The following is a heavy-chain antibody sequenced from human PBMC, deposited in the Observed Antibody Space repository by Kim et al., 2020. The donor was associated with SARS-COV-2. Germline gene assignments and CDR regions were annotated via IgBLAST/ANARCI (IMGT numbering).Heavy chain of an antibody. J-gene: IGHJ3*02. Sequence: ASVKVSCKVSGYTLTELSMHWVRQAPGKGLEWMGGFDPEDGETIYAQKFQGRVTMTEDTSTDTAYMELSSLRSEDTAVYYCATDQPLGKGYTARAGDAFDIWGQGTMVTVSS. CDR3: ATDQPLGKGYTARAGDAFDI. D-gene: IGHD5-12*01. CDR2: FDPEDGET. CDR1: GYTLTELS. V-gene: IGHV1-24*01.